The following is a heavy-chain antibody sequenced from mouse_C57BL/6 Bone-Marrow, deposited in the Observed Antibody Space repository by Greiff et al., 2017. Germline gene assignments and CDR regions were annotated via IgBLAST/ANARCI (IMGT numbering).Heavy chain of an antibody. J-gene: IGHJ4*01. CDR3: ARRSSHYAMDY. Sequence: EVQLQESGGDLVKPGGSLKLSCAASGFTFSSYGMSWVRQTPDKRLEWVATISSGGSYTYYPDSVKGRFTISRDNAKNTLYLQMSSLKSEDTAMYYCARRSSHYAMDYWGQGTSVTVSS. CDR2: ISSGGSYT. CDR1: GFTFSSYG. V-gene: IGHV5-6*01. D-gene: IGHD1-1*01.